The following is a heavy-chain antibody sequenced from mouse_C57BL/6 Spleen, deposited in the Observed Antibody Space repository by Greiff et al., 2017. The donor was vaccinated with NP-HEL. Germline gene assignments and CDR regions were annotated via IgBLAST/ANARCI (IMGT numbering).Heavy chain of an antibody. CDR3: ARYRGGTRYFDY. CDR1: GFTFTDYY. V-gene: IGHV7-3*01. J-gene: IGHJ2*01. CDR2: IRNKANGYTT. Sequence: EVKLVESGGGLVQPGGSLSLSCAASGFTFTDYYMSWVRQPPGKALEWLGFIRNKANGYTTEYSASVKGRFTISRDNSQSILYLQMNALRAEDSATYYCARYRGGTRYFDYWGQGTTLTVSS. D-gene: IGHD3-3*01.